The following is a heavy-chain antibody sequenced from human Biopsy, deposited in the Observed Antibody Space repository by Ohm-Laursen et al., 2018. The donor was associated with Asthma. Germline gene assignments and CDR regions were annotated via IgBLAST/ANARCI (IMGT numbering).Heavy chain of an antibody. D-gene: IGHD3-10*01. CDR2: ISVYNGNT. CDR3: ARAVDYSHYYGIDV. V-gene: IGHV1-18*01. CDR1: GYTFNSAG. J-gene: IGHJ6*02. Sequence: SVKVSCKTSGYTFNSAGITWVRQAPGQGLEWMGWISVYNGNTKVAQKLQDKVTMITDTSTSTAYMELRSLGSDDTAVYFCARAVDYSHYYGIDVWGQGTTVTVS.